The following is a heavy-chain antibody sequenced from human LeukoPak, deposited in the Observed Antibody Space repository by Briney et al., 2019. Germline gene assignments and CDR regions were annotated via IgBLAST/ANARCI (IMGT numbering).Heavy chain of an antibody. CDR2: INTNTGNP. Sequence: ASVKVSCKASGGTFNSYAISWVRQAPGQGLEWMGWINTNTGNPTYAQGFTGRFVFSLDTSVSTAYLQISSLKAEDTAVYYCASWGDYGDYFPHWFDPWGQGTLVTVSS. CDR3: ASWGDYGDYFPHWFDP. J-gene: IGHJ5*02. CDR1: GGTFNSYA. V-gene: IGHV7-4-1*02. D-gene: IGHD4-17*01.